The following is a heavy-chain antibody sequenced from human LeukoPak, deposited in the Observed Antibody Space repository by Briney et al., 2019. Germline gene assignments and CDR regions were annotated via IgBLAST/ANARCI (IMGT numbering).Heavy chain of an antibody. V-gene: IGHV4-31*03. CDR1: GGSISSDGYY. CDR2: IYYSGST. CDR3: AAFWSGYSRVYYFDY. Sequence: SETLSLTCTVSGGSISSDGYYWSWIRPHPGKGLEWIGYIYYSGSTYYNPSLKSRVTISVDTSKNQFTLKLSSVTAADTAVYDCAAFWSGYSRVYYFDYWGQGTLVTVSS. D-gene: IGHD3-3*01. J-gene: IGHJ4*02.